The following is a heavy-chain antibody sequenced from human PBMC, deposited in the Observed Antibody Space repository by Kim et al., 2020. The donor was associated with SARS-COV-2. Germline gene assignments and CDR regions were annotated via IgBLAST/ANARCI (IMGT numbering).Heavy chain of an antibody. D-gene: IGHD1-7*01. V-gene: IGHV3-11*06. Sequence: SVKGRFTISRDNAKNSLYLQMNSLRAEDTAVYYCAREGQRRPGTTGDFDYWGQGTLVTVSS. CDR3: AREGQRRPGTTGDFDY. J-gene: IGHJ4*02.